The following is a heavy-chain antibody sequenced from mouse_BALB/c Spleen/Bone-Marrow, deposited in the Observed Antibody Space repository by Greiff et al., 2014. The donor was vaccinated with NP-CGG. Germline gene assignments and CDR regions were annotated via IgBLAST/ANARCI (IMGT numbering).Heavy chain of an antibody. D-gene: IGHD1-1*01. Sequence: EVMLVESGGGLVQPGGSLKLSCAASGFTFSSYIMSWVRQTPEKRLEWVAYISNGGGSTHYPDTVKGRFTISRDNAKNTLYLQMSSLKSEDTAMYYCARHPIYYYGSSWGNYAMDYWGRGTSVTVSS. V-gene: IGHV5-12-2*01. CDR2: ISNGGGST. J-gene: IGHJ4*01. CDR1: GFTFSSYI. CDR3: ARHPIYYYGSSWGNYAMDY.